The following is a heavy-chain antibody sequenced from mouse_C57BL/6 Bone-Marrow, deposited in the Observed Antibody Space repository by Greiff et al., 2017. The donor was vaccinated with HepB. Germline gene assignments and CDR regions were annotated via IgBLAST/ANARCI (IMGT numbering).Heavy chain of an antibody. D-gene: IGHD1-1*01. CDR1: GYTFTDYY. J-gene: IGHJ2*01. CDR3: ARRRLCSSYYDY. Sequence: EVQLQQSGPELVKPGASVKISCKASGYTFTDYYMNWVKQSHGKSLEWIGDINPNNGGTSYNQKFKGKATLTVDKSSSTAYMELRSLTSEDSAVYYCARRRLCSSYYDYWGQGTTLTVSS. V-gene: IGHV1-26*01. CDR2: INPNNGGT.